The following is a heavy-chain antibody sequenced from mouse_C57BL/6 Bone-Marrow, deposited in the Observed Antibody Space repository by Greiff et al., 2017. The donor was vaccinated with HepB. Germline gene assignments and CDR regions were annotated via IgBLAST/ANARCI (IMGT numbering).Heavy chain of an antibody. CDR1: GYSFTAYN. CDR2: INPNYGTT. D-gene: IGHD1-1*01. CDR3: ARCPSYYHDSRYYAMDY. Sequence: VQLQQSGPWLVQPGSSVKICCRASGYSFTAYNMNWVKQSNGKSLEWIGVINPNYGTTSYNQKFKGKATLTVDQSSSTAYMQLNSLTSEDSAVYYCARCPSYYHDSRYYAMDYWGQGTSVTVSS. J-gene: IGHJ4*01. V-gene: IGHV1-39*01.